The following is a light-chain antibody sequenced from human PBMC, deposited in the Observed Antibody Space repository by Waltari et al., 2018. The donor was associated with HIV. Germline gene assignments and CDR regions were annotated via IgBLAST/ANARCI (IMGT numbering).Light chain of an antibody. CDR3: SFYGGSNILV. CDR1: SSYLGVYNS. Sequence: QSALTQPPSASGSPGQSVTIPCTGASSYLGVYNSVSWYQQRPGKAPKVIISEVSKRSSGVPNRFSGSTSGNTASLTVSGLQADDEAEYFCSFYGGSNILVFGGGTKLTVL. CDR2: EVS. J-gene: IGLJ2*01. V-gene: IGLV2-8*01.